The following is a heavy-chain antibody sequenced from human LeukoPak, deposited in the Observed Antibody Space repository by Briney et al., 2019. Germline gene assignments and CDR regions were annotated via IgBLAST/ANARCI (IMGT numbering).Heavy chain of an antibody. D-gene: IGHD3-9*01. CDR1: GFTFSSYG. J-gene: IGHJ4*02. V-gene: IGHV3-30*18. CDR2: ISYDGSNK. CDR3: AKGDFDILTWTDY. Sequence: PGGSLRLSCAASGFTFSSYGMHSVRQAPGKGLEWVAVISYDGSNKYYTDSVKGPFTVSRDNSEHTLYLQMNSLRPEDTAVYYCAKGDFDILTWTDYWGQGTLVTVSS.